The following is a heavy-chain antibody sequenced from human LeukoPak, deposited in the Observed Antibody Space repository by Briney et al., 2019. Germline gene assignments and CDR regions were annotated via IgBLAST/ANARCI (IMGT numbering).Heavy chain of an antibody. CDR2: IYYSGST. V-gene: IGHV4-59*01. J-gene: IGHJ5*02. Sequence: SETLSLTCAVYGGSFSGYYWSWIRQPPGKGLEWIGYIYYSGSTNYDPSLKSRVTISVDTSRDQFSLKLSSVTAADTAVYYCARGEWQQLVGTTWGQGTLVTVSS. CDR1: GGSFSGYY. CDR3: ARGEWQQLVGTT. D-gene: IGHD6-13*01.